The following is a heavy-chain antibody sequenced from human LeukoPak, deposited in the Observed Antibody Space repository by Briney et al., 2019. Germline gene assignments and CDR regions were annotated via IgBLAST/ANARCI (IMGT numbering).Heavy chain of an antibody. CDR2: VSYDGDHK. Sequence: GGSLRLSCAASGFTFSRYGMHWVRQAPGKGLEWVAVVSYDGDHKYYADSVKGRFTISRDNSKNTMYLQMNGLRPEDTAMYYCVKRQGPGYCGGGSGCHFDYWGQGTLVTVSS. CDR1: GFTFSRYG. V-gene: IGHV3-30*18. CDR3: VKRQGPGYCGGGSGCHFDY. J-gene: IGHJ4*02. D-gene: IGHD2-15*01.